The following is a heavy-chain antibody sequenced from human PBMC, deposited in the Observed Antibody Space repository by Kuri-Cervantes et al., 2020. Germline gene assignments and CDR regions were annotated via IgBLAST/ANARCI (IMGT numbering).Heavy chain of an antibody. CDR1: GFTFSSYA. J-gene: IGHJ3*02. V-gene: IGHV3-30-3*01. D-gene: IGHD2-15*01. CDR3: ARDPLPLYCSGGSCYSTDDAFDI. CDR2: ISYDGSNK. Sequence: GESLKISCAASGFTFSSYAMHWVRQAPGKGLEWVAVISYDGSNKYYADSVKGRFTISRDNSKNTLYLQMNSLRAEDTAVYYCARDPLPLYCSGGSCYSTDDAFDIWGQGTMVTVSS.